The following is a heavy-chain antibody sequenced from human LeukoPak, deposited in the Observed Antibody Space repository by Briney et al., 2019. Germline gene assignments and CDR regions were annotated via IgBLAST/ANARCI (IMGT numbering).Heavy chain of an antibody. CDR3: TKGYYEPFDS. V-gene: IGHV4-59*02. CDR1: GAPVTSYY. Sequence: SSETLSLTCSVSGAPVTSYYWDWIRQAPGKGPEWIGCISDTGTTYYNPSLKGRLTISLDTAKNQFSLKVRSVTAADSAIYYCTKGYYEPFDSWGQGILVTVSS. CDR2: ISDTGTT. J-gene: IGHJ4*02. D-gene: IGHD3-22*01.